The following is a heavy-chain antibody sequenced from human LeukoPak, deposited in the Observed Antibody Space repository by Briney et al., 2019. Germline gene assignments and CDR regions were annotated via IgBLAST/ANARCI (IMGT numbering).Heavy chain of an antibody. CDR2: IKQDGSEK. J-gene: IGHJ6*02. CDR3: ARSYYGSGTSYGMDV. CDR1: GFTFSRHW. V-gene: IGHV3-7*01. Sequence: PGGSLRLSCAVSGFTFSRHWMSWVRQAPGKGLEWLANIKQDGSEKYYVDSVEGRFTISRDNAKNLLYLQMNSLRAEDTAVYYCARSYYGSGTSYGMDVWGQGTTVTVSS. D-gene: IGHD3-10*01.